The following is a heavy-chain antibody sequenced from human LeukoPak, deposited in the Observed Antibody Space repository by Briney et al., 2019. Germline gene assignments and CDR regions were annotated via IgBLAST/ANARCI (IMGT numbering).Heavy chain of an antibody. Sequence: ASGKVSCKSSGYTFTTFGFTLVRQPPGQGLEWLGWISTYNSNINNAQNFLDRLSLTADNSTNTAYMELSSLRFDDTAIYYCARGRLPADAFDVWGQGTLVTVSS. CDR2: ISTYNSNI. D-gene: IGHD2-2*01. CDR3: ARGRLPADAFDV. CDR1: GYTFTTFG. V-gene: IGHV1-18*01. J-gene: IGHJ3*01.